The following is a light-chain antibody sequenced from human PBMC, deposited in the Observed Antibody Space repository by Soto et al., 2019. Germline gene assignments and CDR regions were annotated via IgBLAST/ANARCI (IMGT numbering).Light chain of an antibody. CDR1: TGAVTNCHY. J-gene: IGLJ1*01. V-gene: IGLV7-46*01. CDR3: LLSYNGPYV. CDR2: DPT. Sequence: QAVVTQEPSLTVSPGGTVTLTCGSSTGAVTNCHYPYWFQQKPRQAPRTLIYDPTNRHSWTPARFSGSLLGGKAALTLSGAQPEDEAEYYCLLSYNGPYVFGTGTKVTV.